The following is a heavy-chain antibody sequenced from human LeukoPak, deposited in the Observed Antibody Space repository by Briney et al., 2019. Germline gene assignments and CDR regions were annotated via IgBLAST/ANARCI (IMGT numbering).Heavy chain of an antibody. Sequence: GASVKVSCNASGGTFSSYAISWVRQAPGQGLEWMGRIIPILGIANYAQKSQGRVTITADKSTSTAYMELSSLISEDTAVYYCAAGLGDYVSYYFDYWGQGTLVTVSS. D-gene: IGHD4-17*01. CDR3: AAGLGDYVSYYFDY. CDR1: GGTFSSYA. J-gene: IGHJ4*02. V-gene: IGHV1-69*04. CDR2: IIPILGIA.